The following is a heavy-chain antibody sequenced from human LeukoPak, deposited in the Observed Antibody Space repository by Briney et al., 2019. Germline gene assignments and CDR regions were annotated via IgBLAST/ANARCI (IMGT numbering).Heavy chain of an antibody. D-gene: IGHD3-10*01. CDR3: ARAVLRFGELFPFDP. V-gene: IGHV6-1*01. CDR1: GDSVSSNSAA. CDR2: TYYRSKWYN. Sequence: SQTLSLTCAISGDSVSSNSAAWNWIRQSPSRGLEWLGRTYYRSKWYNDYAVSVKSRVTINPDTSKNQFSLQLNSVTPEDTAVYYCARAVLRFGELFPFDPWGQGTLVTVSS. J-gene: IGHJ5*02.